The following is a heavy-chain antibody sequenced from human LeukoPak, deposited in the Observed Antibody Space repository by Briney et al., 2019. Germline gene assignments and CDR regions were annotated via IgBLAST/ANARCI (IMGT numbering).Heavy chain of an antibody. D-gene: IGHD3-22*01. Sequence: ASVKVSCKVSGYTLTELSMHWVRQAPGKGLEWMGGFDPEDGETIYAQKFQGRVTMTEDTSTDTAYMELSSLRSEDTAMYYCATSGPTMIVVVDAFDIWGQGTMVTVSS. CDR2: FDPEDGET. J-gene: IGHJ3*02. CDR3: ATSGPTMIVVVDAFDI. V-gene: IGHV1-24*01. CDR1: GYTLTELS.